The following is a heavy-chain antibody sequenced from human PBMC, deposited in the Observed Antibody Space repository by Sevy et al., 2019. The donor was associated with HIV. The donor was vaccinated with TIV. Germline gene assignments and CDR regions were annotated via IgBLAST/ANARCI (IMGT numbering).Heavy chain of an antibody. D-gene: IGHD3-22*01. CDR3: ARDLIRTLWYFDL. CDR1: GFTFSSYS. CDR2: ISSSSNYI. J-gene: IGHJ2*01. V-gene: IGHV3-21*01. Sequence: GGSLRLSCAASGFTFSSYSMNWVRQAPGKGLEWISSISSSSNYIYYADSVKGRFTISRDNAQNSLYLKMNSLRAEDTAVYYCARDLIRTLWYFDLWGRGTVVTVSS.